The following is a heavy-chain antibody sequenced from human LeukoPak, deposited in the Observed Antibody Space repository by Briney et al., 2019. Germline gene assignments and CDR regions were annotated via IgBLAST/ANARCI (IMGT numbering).Heavy chain of an antibody. Sequence: GGSLRLSCAASGFTFDDYDMSWVRQTPGRGLDWVSGINWSGGSTGYEDSVKGRFTVSRDNAKNSLYLHMNSPRAEDTALYYCARGWPQLGYFDYWGQGTLVTVSS. V-gene: IGHV3-20*04. CDR1: GFTFDDYD. CDR2: INWSGGST. CDR3: ARGWPQLGYFDY. J-gene: IGHJ4*02. D-gene: IGHD5-24*01.